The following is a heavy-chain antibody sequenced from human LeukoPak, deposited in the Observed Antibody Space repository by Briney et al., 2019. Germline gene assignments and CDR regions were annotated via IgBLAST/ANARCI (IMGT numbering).Heavy chain of an antibody. V-gene: IGHV4-38-2*02. D-gene: IGHD2-15*01. J-gene: IGHJ4*02. CDR3: ARVRVADFDY. CDR1: GYSISSGYY. CDR2: IYHSGIT. Sequence: SETLSLTCTVSGYSISSGYYWGWIRQPPGKGLEWIGSIYHSGITYYNPSLKSRVTISLDTSKNQFSLNLSSVTAADTAVYYCARVRVADFDYWGQGTLVTVSS.